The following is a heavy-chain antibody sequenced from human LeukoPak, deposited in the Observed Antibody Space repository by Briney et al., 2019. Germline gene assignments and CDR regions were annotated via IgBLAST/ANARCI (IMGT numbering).Heavy chain of an antibody. Sequence: SVKVSCKASGGTFSSYAISWVRQAPGQGLEWMGGIIPIFGTANYAQKFQGRVTITTDESTSTAYMELSSLRSEDMAVYYCARTLYSSSSFYYYYYMDVWGKGTTVTVSS. J-gene: IGHJ6*03. V-gene: IGHV1-69*05. CDR2: IIPIFGTA. CDR1: GGTFSSYA. D-gene: IGHD6-6*01. CDR3: ARTLYSSSSFYYYYYMDV.